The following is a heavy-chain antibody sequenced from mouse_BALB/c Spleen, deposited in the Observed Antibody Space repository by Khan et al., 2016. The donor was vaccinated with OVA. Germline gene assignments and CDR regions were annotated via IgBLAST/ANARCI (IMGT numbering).Heavy chain of an antibody. Sequence: VELVESGAELMKPGASVKISCKTTGYTFSSYWIEWVKQRPGHGLEWIGEILPGSGSTNYNEKFKGKATFTADTSSNTAYMQLSSLTSEDSAVDDCARRPYAHYWGQGTTLTVSS. CDR2: ILPGSGST. CDR1: GYTFSSYW. V-gene: IGHV1-9*01. J-gene: IGHJ2*01. D-gene: IGHD2-12*01. CDR3: ARRPYAHY.